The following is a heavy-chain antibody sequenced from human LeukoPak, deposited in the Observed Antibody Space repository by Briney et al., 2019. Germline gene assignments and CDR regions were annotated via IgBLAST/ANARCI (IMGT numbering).Heavy chain of an antibody. CDR1: GYTFTSYG. Sequence: ASVKVSCKASGYTFTSYGISWVRQAPGQGLEWMGWISAYNGNTNYAQKLQGRVTMTTDTSTITAYMELRSLRSDDTAVYYCARDSFSYDSSGRDAFDIWGQGTMVTVSS. V-gene: IGHV1-18*01. D-gene: IGHD3-22*01. CDR3: ARDSFSYDSSGRDAFDI. CDR2: ISAYNGNT. J-gene: IGHJ3*02.